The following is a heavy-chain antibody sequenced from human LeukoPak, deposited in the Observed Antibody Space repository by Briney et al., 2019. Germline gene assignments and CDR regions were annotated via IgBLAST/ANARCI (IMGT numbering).Heavy chain of an antibody. CDR2: ISHSGST. CDR3: AKGLRSRESTY. J-gene: IGHJ4*02. Sequence: PSETLSLTCAVYGGXFSVYYWSWIRQPPGKGLEWIGEISHSGSTNYNPSLKSRVTILVDTSKNQFSLKLGSVTAADTAVYYCAKGLRSRESTYWGQGTLVTVSS. CDR1: GGXFSVYY. D-gene: IGHD1-14*01. V-gene: IGHV4-34*01.